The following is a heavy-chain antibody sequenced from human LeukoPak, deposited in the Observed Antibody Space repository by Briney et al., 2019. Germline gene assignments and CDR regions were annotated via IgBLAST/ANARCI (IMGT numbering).Heavy chain of an antibody. CDR1: GFTFSSYW. CDR3: ARDLGYCSSSSCYEGVRY. CDR2: IKQDGSEK. J-gene: IGHJ4*02. D-gene: IGHD2-2*01. Sequence: QPGGSPRLSCAASGFTFSSYWMSLVRQAPGKGLEWVANIKQDGSEKYYVDSVKGRFTISRDNAKNSLYLQMNSLRAEDTAVYYCARDLGYCSSSSCYEGVRYWGQGTLVTVSS. V-gene: IGHV3-7*03.